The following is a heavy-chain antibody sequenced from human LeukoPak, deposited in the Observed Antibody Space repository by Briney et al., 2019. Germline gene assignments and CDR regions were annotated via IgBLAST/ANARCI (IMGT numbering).Heavy chain of an antibody. J-gene: IGHJ4*02. CDR1: GFTFSSYG. CDR3: ARSAAPLGYCSSTSCPLYIDY. Sequence: PGRSLRLSCAASGFTFSSYGMHWVRQAPGKGLEWVAVISYDGSNKYYADSVKGRFTISRDNSKNTLYLQMNSLRAEDTAVYYCARSAAPLGYCSSTSCPLYIDYWGQGTLVTVSS. D-gene: IGHD2-2*01. V-gene: IGHV3-30*03. CDR2: ISYDGSNK.